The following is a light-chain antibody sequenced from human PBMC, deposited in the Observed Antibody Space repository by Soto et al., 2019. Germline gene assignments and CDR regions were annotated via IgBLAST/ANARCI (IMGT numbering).Light chain of an antibody. Sequence: QSALAQPASVSGSPGQSITISCTGTSSDVGGYNFVSWYQQYPGKAPKLMIYEVSDRPSGVSNRFSASKSGSTASLTISGLQAEDEAYYYCSSYTSPSTVLFGRG. V-gene: IGLV2-14*01. CDR3: SSYTSPSTVL. CDR1: SSDVGGYNF. J-gene: IGLJ3*02. CDR2: EVS.